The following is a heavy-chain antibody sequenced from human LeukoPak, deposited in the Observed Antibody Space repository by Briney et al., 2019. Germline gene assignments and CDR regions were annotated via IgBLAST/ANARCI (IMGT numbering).Heavy chain of an antibody. J-gene: IGHJ4*02. D-gene: IGHD3-22*01. Sequence: GGSLRLSCAASGFTFSNYSMNLVRQAPGKGLEWVSSISSSSSYIYYADSVKGRFTISRDNAKNSLCLQMNSLRAEDTAVYYCARDYYDSSGYYYGGDYWGQGTLVTVSS. CDR2: ISSSSSYI. CDR3: ARDYYDSSGYYYGGDY. CDR1: GFTFSNYS. V-gene: IGHV3-21*01.